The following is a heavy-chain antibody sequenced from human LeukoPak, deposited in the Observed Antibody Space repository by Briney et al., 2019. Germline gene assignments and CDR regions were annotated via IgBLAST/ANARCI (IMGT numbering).Heavy chain of an antibody. V-gene: IGHV3-53*05. Sequence: GGSLRLSCAASGFTVSSNYRSWVRQAPGKGLEWVSVIYSGGSTYYADSVKGRFTISRDNSKNTLYLQMNSLRAADTAVYYCARDKGTSYLSSFDYWGQGTLVTVSS. CDR1: GFTVSSNY. CDR3: ARDKGTSYLSSFDY. D-gene: IGHD6-6*01. J-gene: IGHJ4*02. CDR2: IYSGGST.